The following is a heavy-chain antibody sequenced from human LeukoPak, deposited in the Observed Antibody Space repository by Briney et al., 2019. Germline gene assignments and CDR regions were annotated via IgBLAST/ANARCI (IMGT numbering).Heavy chain of an antibody. CDR1: GFTFSSYW. J-gene: IGHJ4*02. CDR3: ARVGNYDYVWGSYRTRYFDY. D-gene: IGHD3-16*02. CDR2: INSDGSST. V-gene: IGHV3-74*01. Sequence: PGGSLRLSCAASGFTFSSYWMHRVRQASGKGLVWVSRINSDGSSTSYADSVKGRFTISRDNAKNTLYLQMNSLRAEDTAVYYCARVGNYDYVWGSYRTRYFDYWGQGTLVTVSS.